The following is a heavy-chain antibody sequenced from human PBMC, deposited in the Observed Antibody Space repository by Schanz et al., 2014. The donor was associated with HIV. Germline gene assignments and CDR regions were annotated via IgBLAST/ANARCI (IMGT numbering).Heavy chain of an antibody. J-gene: IGHJ4*02. D-gene: IGHD2-15*01. V-gene: IGHV1-2*02. CDR2: INPSSGGT. CDR3: AGVNKDIGGYCFDC. CDR1: GYTFTGYY. Sequence: QVQLVQSGAEVKKPGASVKVSCKASGYTFTGYYMHWVRQAPGQGLEWMGWINPSSGGTNYARKFQGTVTMTTDTSSRTAYMVLRSLRSDDTAVYYCAGVNKDIGGYCFDCWGQGTLVTVSS.